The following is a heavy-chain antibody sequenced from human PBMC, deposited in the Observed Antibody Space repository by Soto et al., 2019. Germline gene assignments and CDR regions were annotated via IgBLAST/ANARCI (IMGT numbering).Heavy chain of an antibody. D-gene: IGHD2-15*01. CDR1: GGSISSYY. J-gene: IGHJ3*02. Sequence: SETLSLTCTVSGGSISSYYWSWIRQPLGKGLEWIGYIYYSGSTNYNPSLKSRVTISVDTSKNQFSLKLSSVTAADTAMYYCARLYCSGGTCDAFDIWGQGTMVTVSS. CDR2: IYYSGST. V-gene: IGHV4-59*01. CDR3: ARLYCSGGTCDAFDI.